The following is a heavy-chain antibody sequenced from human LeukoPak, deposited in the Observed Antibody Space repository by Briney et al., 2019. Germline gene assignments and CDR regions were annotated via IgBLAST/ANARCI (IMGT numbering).Heavy chain of an antibody. CDR3: ARDVALWSGYLLLGIDPQGDFRYGMDV. D-gene: IGHD3-3*01. Sequence: ASVKVSCTASGYTFTRYGISCVRQAPGQGLEGMGGISAYNGNTDYAQKLQGRVTMNTDQSTSTVYMELRSLRSADTAVYYCARDVALWSGYLLLGIDPQGDFRYGMDVWGQGTTVTVSS. CDR2: ISAYNGNT. CDR1: GYTFTRYG. V-gene: IGHV1-18*01. J-gene: IGHJ6*02.